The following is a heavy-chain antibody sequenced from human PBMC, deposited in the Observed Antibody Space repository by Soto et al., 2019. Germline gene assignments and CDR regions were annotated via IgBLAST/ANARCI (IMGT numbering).Heavy chain of an antibody. Sequence: QVQLQESGPGLVKPSETLSLTCTVSGGSVSSGSYYWSWIRQPPGKGLEWIGYIYYSGSTNYNPSLKSRVTISVDTSKNQFSRKLSSVTAADTAVYYCARDRTRHSYYGMDVWGQGTTVTVSS. CDR1: GGSVSSGSYY. D-gene: IGHD6-6*01. V-gene: IGHV4-61*01. CDR3: ARDRTRHSYYGMDV. CDR2: IYYSGST. J-gene: IGHJ6*02.